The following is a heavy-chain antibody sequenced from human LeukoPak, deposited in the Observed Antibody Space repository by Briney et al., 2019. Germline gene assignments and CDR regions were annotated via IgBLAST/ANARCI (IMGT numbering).Heavy chain of an antibody. CDR3: ARQAYYSESGSWTGFDY. D-gene: IGHD3-10*01. J-gene: IGHJ4*02. CDR2: IYTNENT. V-gene: IGHV4-4*09. Sequence: SETLSLTCTVPGGSITCYYWSWIRQPPGQGLEWIGYIYTNENTNYNPPLKSRVTMSVDTSKNQISLGLSSVTAADTAVYYCARQAYYSESGSWTGFDYWGQGALVPVSS. CDR1: GGSITCYY.